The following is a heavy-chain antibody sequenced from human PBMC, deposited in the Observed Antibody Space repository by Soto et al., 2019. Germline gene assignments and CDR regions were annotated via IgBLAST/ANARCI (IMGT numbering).Heavy chain of an antibody. CDR3: AKDGHGSGSYYNEYSYYYGMDV. D-gene: IGHD3-10*01. CDR1: GFTFSSYG. CDR2: ISYDGSNK. V-gene: IGHV3-30*18. Sequence: GGSLRLSCAASGFTFSSYGMHWVRQAPGKGLEWVAVISYDGSNKYYADSVKGRFTISRDNSKNTLYLQMNSLRAEDTAVYYCAKDGHGSGSYYNEYSYYYGMDVWGQGTTVTVSS. J-gene: IGHJ6*02.